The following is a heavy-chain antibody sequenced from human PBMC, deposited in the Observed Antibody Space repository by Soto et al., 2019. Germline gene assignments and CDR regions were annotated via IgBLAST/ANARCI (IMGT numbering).Heavy chain of an antibody. CDR3: ARWDWTGSIAALAGYFDY. CDR1: GFTFSSYS. Sequence: EVQLVESGGGLLQPGGSLRLSCEASGFTFSSYSMNWVRQAPGKGLEWVSYISGSSSSIYYADSVKGRFTISRGNAKNALYLQMNSLRDEDTVVYYCARWDWTGSIAALAGYFDYWGQGTLVTVSS. D-gene: IGHD6-6*01. J-gene: IGHJ4*02. CDR2: ISGSSSSI. V-gene: IGHV3-48*02.